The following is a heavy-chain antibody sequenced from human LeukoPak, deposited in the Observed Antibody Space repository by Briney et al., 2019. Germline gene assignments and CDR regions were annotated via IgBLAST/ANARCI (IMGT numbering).Heavy chain of an antibody. CDR2: INPSGGST. D-gene: IGHD5-24*01. J-gene: IGHJ4*02. V-gene: IGHV1-46*01. Sequence: GASVKVSCKASGYTFTSYYMHWVRQAPGQGLEWMGIINPSGGSTSYAQKFQGRVTMTRDMSTSTVYMELSSLRSEDTAVYYCARESQVEIDSSYYFDYWGQGTLVTVSS. CDR1: GYTFTSYY. CDR3: ARESQVEIDSSYYFDY.